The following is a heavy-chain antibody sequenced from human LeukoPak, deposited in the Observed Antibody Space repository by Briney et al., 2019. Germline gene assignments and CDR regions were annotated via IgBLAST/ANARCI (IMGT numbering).Heavy chain of an antibody. CDR1: GFTFSNYA. Sequence: GGSLRLSCVASGFTFSNYAMTWVRQAPGKGLEWVSSISRSGADTYYTDSVKGRFTTSRDKSTNTLYLQMNSLRAEDTAVYYCAKDYSGSYTYNWFDPWGQGTLVTVSS. CDR2: ISRSGADT. J-gene: IGHJ5*02. V-gene: IGHV3-23*01. CDR3: AKDYSGSYTYNWFDP. D-gene: IGHD1-26*01.